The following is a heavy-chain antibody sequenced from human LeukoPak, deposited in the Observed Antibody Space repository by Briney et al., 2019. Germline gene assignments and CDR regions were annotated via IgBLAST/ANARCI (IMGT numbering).Heavy chain of an antibody. CDR3: ARDASRYCSGGNCYSGLLGYFDY. Sequence: RSGGSLRLSCAASGFTFSSFAMSWIRQAPGKGLEWVSYISSSGSTIYYADSVKGRFTISRDNAKNSLYLQMSSLRAEDTAVYYCARDASRYCSGGNCYSGLLGYFDYWGQGTLVTVSS. CDR1: GFTFSSFA. CDR2: ISSSGSTI. V-gene: IGHV3-48*01. D-gene: IGHD2-15*01. J-gene: IGHJ4*02.